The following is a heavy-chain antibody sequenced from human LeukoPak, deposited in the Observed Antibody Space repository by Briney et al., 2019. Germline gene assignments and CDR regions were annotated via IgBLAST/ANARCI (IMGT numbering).Heavy chain of an antibody. CDR1: GFTFSSYS. CDR3: ARDLYSTSWSPGY. D-gene: IGHD2-2*01. J-gene: IGHJ4*02. Sequence: KSGRSLRLSCAASGFTFSSYSLNWVRQAPGKGLEWVSSITTSNYMYYAGSVKGRFTISRDNAKNSVYLQMNSLRAEDTAVYYCARDLYSTSWSPGYWGQGTLVTVSS. CDR2: ITTSNYM. V-gene: IGHV3-21*01.